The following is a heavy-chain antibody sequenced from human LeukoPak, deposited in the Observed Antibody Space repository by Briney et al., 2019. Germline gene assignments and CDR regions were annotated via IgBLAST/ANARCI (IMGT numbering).Heavy chain of an antibody. Sequence: PLETLSLHRTGSGGSISSSSYYWGWIRQPPGKGLEWIGSIYYSESTYYNPPLKSRVTISLDTSQNQFSPELCAGTAADTAVYYCARHAYCSGGSCYPSFFGYWGQGTLVTVSS. J-gene: IGHJ4*02. CDR1: GGSISSSSYY. CDR3: ARHAYCSGGSCYPSFFGY. CDR2: IYYSEST. V-gene: IGHV4-39*01. D-gene: IGHD2-15*01.